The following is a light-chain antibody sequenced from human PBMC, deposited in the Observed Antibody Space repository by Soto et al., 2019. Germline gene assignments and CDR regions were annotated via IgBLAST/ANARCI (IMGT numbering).Light chain of an antibody. J-gene: IGKJ4*01. CDR3: QQYGSSPRT. CDR1: QTISSTY. V-gene: IGKV3-20*01. Sequence: IVLTQSPGTLSLSPGERATLPCRARQTISSTYLTWYQQKPGQPPRLLIYGASSRATGVPNRFSSSGSGTDFTLTISRLEPEDFAVYYCQQYGSSPRTFGGGTKVEIK. CDR2: GAS.